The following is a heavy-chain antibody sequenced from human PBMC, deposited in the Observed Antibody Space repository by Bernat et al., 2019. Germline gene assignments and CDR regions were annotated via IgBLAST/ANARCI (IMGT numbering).Heavy chain of an antibody. D-gene: IGHD3-16*02. CDR3: ARGPRVRLGELSLSY. CDR2: ISYDGSNK. Sequence: QVQLVESGGGVVQPGRSLRLSCAASGFTFSSYAMHWVRQAQGKGLEWVAVISYDGSNKYYADSVKRRFTISRDNSKNTLYLQMNSLRAEDTAVYYCARGPRVRLGELSLSYWGQGTLVTVSS. V-gene: IGHV3-30-3*01. CDR1: GFTFSSYA. J-gene: IGHJ4*02.